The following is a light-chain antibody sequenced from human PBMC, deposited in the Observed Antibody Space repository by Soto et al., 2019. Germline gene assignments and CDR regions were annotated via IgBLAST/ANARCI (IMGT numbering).Light chain of an antibody. CDR1: HSVSIY. CDR2: DAP. V-gene: IGKV3-11*01. Sequence: EIVQTQAPATLSLSPGESANPACRASHSVSIYVALYLQKPGQAPSLLVYDAPNRAPGIPARLSGSESGTHFTLTISNLEHEDYAVYYCQQAGTFGPGTKVD. CDR3: QQAGT. J-gene: IGKJ3*01.